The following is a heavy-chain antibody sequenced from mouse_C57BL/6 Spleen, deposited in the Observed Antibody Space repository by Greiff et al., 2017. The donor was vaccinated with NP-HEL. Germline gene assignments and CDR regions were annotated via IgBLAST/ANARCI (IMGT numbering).Heavy chain of an antibody. D-gene: IGHD1-1*01. J-gene: IGHJ4*01. CDR1: GYTFTSYW. V-gene: IGHV1-52*01. Sequence: VQLHQPGAELVRPGSSVKLSCKASGYTFTSYWMHWVKQRPIQGLEWIGNIDPSDSETHYNQKFKDKATLTVDKSSSTAYMQLSSLTSEDSAVYYCARYHYYGSSPYYAMDYWGQGTSVTVSS. CDR2: IDPSDSET. CDR3: ARYHYYGSSPYYAMDY.